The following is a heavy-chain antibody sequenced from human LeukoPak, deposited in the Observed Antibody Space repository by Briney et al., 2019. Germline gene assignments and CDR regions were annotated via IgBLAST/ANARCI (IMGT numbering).Heavy chain of an antibody. CDR1: GGSISSGGYY. CDR3: ARGDGSGWPLDK. CDR2: IYYSGST. J-gene: IGHJ4*02. Sequence: KSSQTLSLTCTVSGGSISSGGYYCSWIRQHPGKGLEWIGYIYYSGSTYYTPSLKNRVTISVATSKNQFSLRLSPVTAVDTAVYYCARGDGSGWPLDKWGQGTLVTVSS. V-gene: IGHV4-31*03. D-gene: IGHD6-19*01.